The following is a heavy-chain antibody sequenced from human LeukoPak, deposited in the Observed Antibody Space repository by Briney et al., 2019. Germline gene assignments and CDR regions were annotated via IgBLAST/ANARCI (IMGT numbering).Heavy chain of an antibody. CDR3: AIAVAGTGAAFDI. Sequence: PSETLSLTCTVSAGSISSYYWSWIRQPPGKGLEWIGYIYYSGSTNYNPSLKSRVTISVDTSKNQFSLKLSSVTAADTAVYYCAIAVAGTGAAFDIWGQGTMVTVSS. CDR2: IYYSGST. J-gene: IGHJ3*02. CDR1: AGSISSYY. D-gene: IGHD6-19*01. V-gene: IGHV4-59*01.